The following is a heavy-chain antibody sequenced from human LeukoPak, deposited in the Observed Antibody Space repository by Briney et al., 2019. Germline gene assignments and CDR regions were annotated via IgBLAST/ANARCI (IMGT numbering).Heavy chain of an antibody. CDR1: GYTFTSYD. D-gene: IGHD2-15*01. V-gene: IGHV1-8*03. CDR3: ARGSIESRSFTTRESDFDY. Sequence: GASVKVSCKASGYTFTSYDINWVRQATGQGLEWMGWMNPNSGNTGYAQKFQGRVTITRNTSISTAYMELSSLRSEDTAVYYCARGSIESRSFTTRESDFDYWGQGTLVTVSS. CDR2: MNPNSGNT. J-gene: IGHJ4*02.